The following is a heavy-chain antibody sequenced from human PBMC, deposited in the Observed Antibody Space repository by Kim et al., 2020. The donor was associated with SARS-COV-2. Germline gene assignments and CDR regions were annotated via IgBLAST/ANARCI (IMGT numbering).Heavy chain of an antibody. V-gene: IGHV3-23*01. J-gene: IGHJ5*01. CDR2: ITGSGGGT. Sequence: GGSLRLSCAASGFTFSSYAMTWVRQAPGKGLEWVARITGSGGGTYYAVSVKGRFTISRDNSKNTVSLEMNSLTVEDTAVYYCAKGRSAGKVDWVDSGG. CDR1: GFTFSSYA. CDR3: AKGRSAGKVDWVDS. D-gene: IGHD5-12*01.